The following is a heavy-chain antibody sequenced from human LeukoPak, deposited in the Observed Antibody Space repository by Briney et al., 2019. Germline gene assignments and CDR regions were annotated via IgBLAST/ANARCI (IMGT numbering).Heavy chain of an antibody. D-gene: IGHD4-11*01. V-gene: IGHV1-2*06. Sequence: ASVKVSCKASGYTFTGYYMHWVRQAPGQGLEWMGRINPNSGGTNYAQKFQGRVTMTRDTSTSTVYMELSSLRSEDTAVYYCARDSGYSKGYGMDVWGQGTTVTVSS. J-gene: IGHJ6*02. CDR3: ARDSGYSKGYGMDV. CDR2: INPNSGGT. CDR1: GYTFTGYY.